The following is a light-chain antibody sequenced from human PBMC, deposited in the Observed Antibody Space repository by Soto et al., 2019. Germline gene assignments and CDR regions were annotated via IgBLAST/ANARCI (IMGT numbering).Light chain of an antibody. V-gene: IGKV3-15*01. J-gene: IGKJ4*01. CDR2: GAS. Sequence: EIVMTQSPGTLSVSPGERATLSCRASQSVSSNLAWYHQKPGQAPRLLIYGASTRATGVPARFSGSGSGTEFTLTISSLQSEDFAVYYCQQYDNWPLTFGGGTKVEIK. CDR3: QQYDNWPLT. CDR1: QSVSSN.